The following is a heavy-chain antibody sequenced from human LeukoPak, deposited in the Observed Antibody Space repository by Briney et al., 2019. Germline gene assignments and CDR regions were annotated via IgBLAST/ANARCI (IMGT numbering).Heavy chain of an antibody. CDR1: GFTVSSNY. CDR2: IYSGGST. CDR3: ARYGSGGYLAYYYYYMDV. Sequence: GGSLRLSCAASGFTVSSNYMSWVRQAPGKGLEWVSVIYSGGSTYYADSVKGRFTISRDNSKNTLYLQMNSLRAEDTAVYYCARYGSGGYLAYYYYYMDVWGKGTTVTVSS. J-gene: IGHJ6*03. V-gene: IGHV3-53*01. D-gene: IGHD3-10*01.